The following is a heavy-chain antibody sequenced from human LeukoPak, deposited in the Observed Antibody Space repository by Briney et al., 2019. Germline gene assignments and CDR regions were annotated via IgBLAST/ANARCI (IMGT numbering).Heavy chain of an antibody. D-gene: IGHD3-3*01. J-gene: IGHJ4*02. CDR1: EFTFSAYG. CDR3: AREGTSYYDFWSGYYTGSYFDY. CDR2: ISSSSSYI. V-gene: IGHV3-21*01. Sequence: GGSLRLSCAASEFTFSAYGIHWVRQAPGKGLEWVSSISSSSSYIYYADSVKGRFTISRDNAKNSLYLQMNSLRAEDTAVYYCAREGTSYYDFWSGYYTGSYFDYWGQGTLVTVSS.